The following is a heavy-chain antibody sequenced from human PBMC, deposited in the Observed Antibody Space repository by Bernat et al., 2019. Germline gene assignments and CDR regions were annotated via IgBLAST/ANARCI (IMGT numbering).Heavy chain of an antibody. J-gene: IGHJ4*02. V-gene: IGHV3-30-3*01. CDR3: ARESRPYCSGVSCYSSFGY. Sequence: QVQLVESGGGVVQPGRYLRLSCAASGFTFSSYAMHWVRQAPGKGLEWVAVISYDGSNKYYADSVKGRFTISRDNSKNTLYLQMNSLRAEDTAVYYCARESRPYCSGVSCYSSFGYWGQGTLVTVSS. D-gene: IGHD2-15*01. CDR2: ISYDGSNK. CDR1: GFTFSSYA.